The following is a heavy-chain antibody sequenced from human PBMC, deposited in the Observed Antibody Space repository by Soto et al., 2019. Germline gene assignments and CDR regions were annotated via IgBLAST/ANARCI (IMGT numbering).Heavy chain of an antibody. V-gene: IGHV4-59*01. Sequence: QVQLQESGPGLVKPSEPLSLTCTVSGGSISNFYWSWIRQSPGTGLVWIGYGYMYYSGSTYYNPCHGSRVTIPVDTSKNQVSRKLTSVTAEDTALQYCARGSLSTETANALDVWGPGTMVTVSS. J-gene: IGHJ3*01. CDR1: GGSISNFY. CDR2: MYYSGST. D-gene: IGHD2-21*02. CDR3: ARGSLSTETANALDV.